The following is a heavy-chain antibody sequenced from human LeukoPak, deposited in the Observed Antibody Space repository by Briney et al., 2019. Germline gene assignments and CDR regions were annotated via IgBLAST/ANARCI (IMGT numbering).Heavy chain of an antibody. Sequence: GRSLRLSCAASGFTFDEYAMHWVRQAPGKGLEWVSGISWNSGSIGYADSVKGRFTISRDNAKNSLYLQMNSLRAEDTALYYCAKGVRGYSYGHFDYWGQGTLVTVSS. J-gene: IGHJ4*02. V-gene: IGHV3-9*01. CDR1: GFTFDEYA. CDR3: AKGVRGYSYGHFDY. D-gene: IGHD5-18*01. CDR2: ISWNSGSI.